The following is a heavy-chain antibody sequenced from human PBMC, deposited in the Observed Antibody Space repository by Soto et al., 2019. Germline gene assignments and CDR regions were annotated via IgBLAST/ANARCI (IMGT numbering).Heavy chain of an antibody. J-gene: IGHJ4*02. CDR1: GFTFSNYI. Sequence: ESGGGVVQPGRSLRLSCAASGFTFSNYIVHWVRQAPGKGLEWVAVISYDGSNKYYADSVKGRFTISRDNSKNTLYLQMNSLRTEDTAVYYCARDPSPYSYGDYWGQGTLVTVSS. D-gene: IGHD5-18*01. CDR2: ISYDGSNK. V-gene: IGHV3-30-3*01. CDR3: ARDPSPYSYGDY.